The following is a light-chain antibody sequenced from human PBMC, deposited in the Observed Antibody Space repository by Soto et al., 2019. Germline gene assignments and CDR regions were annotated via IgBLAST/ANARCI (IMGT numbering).Light chain of an antibody. CDR2: GAS. CDR3: QQYGSSPVT. CDR1: QSVSSSY. Sequence: EIVLTQSPGTLSLSPGERATLSCRASQSVSSSYLAWYQQKPGQAPRLLIYGASSRATGIPDRFSGSGSGTDFTLTISRLEPEDFAVYSCQQYGSSPVTFGQGTKVEI. V-gene: IGKV3-20*01. J-gene: IGKJ1*01.